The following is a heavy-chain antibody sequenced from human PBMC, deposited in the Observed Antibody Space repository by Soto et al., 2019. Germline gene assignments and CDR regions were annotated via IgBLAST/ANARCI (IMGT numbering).Heavy chain of an antibody. CDR2: ISAYNGNT. Sequence: GASVKVSCKASGYTFASYAMSGMRQAPGQGLEWMGWISAYNGNTNYAQKLQGRVTMTTDTSTSTAYMELRSLRSDDTAVYYCARDPPPPDYWGQGTLVTVSS. J-gene: IGHJ4*02. CDR1: GYTFASYA. V-gene: IGHV1-18*01. CDR3: ARDPPPPDY.